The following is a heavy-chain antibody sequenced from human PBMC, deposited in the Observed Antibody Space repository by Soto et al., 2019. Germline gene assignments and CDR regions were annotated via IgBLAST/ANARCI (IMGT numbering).Heavy chain of an antibody. D-gene: IGHD4-4*01. CDR3: ARGMTTVTPLDY. Sequence: QLQLQESGSGLVKPSQTLSLTCAVSGGSISSGGYSWSWIRQPPGKGLEWIGYIYHSGSTYYNPSRKSRVTLSVDRSKNQFSLNLSSVTAADTAVYYCARGMTTVTPLDYWGQGTLVTVSS. J-gene: IGHJ4*02. V-gene: IGHV4-30-2*01. CDR1: GGSISSGGYS. CDR2: IYHSGST.